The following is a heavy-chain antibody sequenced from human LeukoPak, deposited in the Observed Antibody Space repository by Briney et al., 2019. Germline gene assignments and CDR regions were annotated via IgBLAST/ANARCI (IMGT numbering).Heavy chain of an antibody. CDR1: GGSFSGYY. CDR3: ARVPSGSYDY. CDR2: INHSGST. D-gene: IGHD1-26*01. J-gene: IGHJ4*02. V-gene: IGHV4-34*01. Sequence: PSEILSLTCAVYGGSFSGYYWSWIRQPPGKGLEWIGEINHSGSTNYNPSLKSRVTISVDTSKNQFSLKLSSVTAADTAVYYCARVPSGSYDYWGQGTLVTVSS.